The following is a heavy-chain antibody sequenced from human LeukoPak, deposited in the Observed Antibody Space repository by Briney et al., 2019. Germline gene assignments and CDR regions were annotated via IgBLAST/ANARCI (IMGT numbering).Heavy chain of an antibody. D-gene: IGHD3-10*01. Sequence: PSETLSLTCAVYGGSFSGYYWSWVRQAPGKGLEWVSVIYSGGSTYYADSVKGRFTISRDNSKNTLYLQMNSLRAEDTAVYYCARAGGILLIDYWGQGTLVTVSS. CDR2: IYSGGST. V-gene: IGHV3-53*01. CDR1: GGSFSGYY. J-gene: IGHJ4*02. CDR3: ARAGGILLIDY.